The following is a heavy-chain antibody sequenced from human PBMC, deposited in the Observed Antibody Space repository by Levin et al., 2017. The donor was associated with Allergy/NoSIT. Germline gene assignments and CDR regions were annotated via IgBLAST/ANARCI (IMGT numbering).Heavy chain of an antibody. Sequence: GGSLRLSCAASGFSSRSFGMHWVRQAPGKGLEWVAVISYDESDKFYADSVKGRFTISRDNTKNTLYLQMNSLRSEDAAVYYCAKDVVFGTSSWSLDFWGQGTLVTVSS. CDR3: AKDVVFGTSSWSLDF. CDR1: GFSSRSFG. D-gene: IGHD6-13*01. CDR2: ISYDESDK. V-gene: IGHV3-30*18. J-gene: IGHJ4*02.